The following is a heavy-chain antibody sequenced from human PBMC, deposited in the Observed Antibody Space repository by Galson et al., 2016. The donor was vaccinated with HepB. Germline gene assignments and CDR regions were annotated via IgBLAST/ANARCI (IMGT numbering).Heavy chain of an antibody. Sequence: SLRLSCATSGFTFSSYAMSWVRQAPGKGLEWVSSISNSNGGTHYADSVKGRFTISRDTSKNTLFLQMNGLRAEDTAIYYCAKEVARGMVRGVTSGRLYYYGLDVWGQGTTVTVSS. CDR1: GFTFSSYA. D-gene: IGHD3-10*01. J-gene: IGHJ6*02. CDR3: AKEVARGMVRGVTSGRLYYYGLDV. CDR2: ISNSNGGT. V-gene: IGHV3-23*01.